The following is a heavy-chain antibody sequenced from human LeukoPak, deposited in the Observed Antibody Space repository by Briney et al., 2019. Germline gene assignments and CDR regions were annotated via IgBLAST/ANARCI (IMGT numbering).Heavy chain of an antibody. Sequence: SETLSLTCAVYGGSFSGYYWSWIRQPPGKGLEWIGEINHSGSTNYNPSLKSRVTISVDTSKNQFSLKLSSVTAADTAVYYCARGGELRGYSYGYAGELFDYWGQGTLVTVSS. CDR3: ARGGELRGYSYGYAGELFDY. V-gene: IGHV4-34*01. CDR1: GGSFSGYY. CDR2: INHSGST. J-gene: IGHJ4*02. D-gene: IGHD5-18*01.